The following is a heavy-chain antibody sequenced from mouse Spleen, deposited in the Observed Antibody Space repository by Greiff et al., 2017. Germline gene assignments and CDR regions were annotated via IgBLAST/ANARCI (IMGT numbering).Heavy chain of an antibody. Sequence: EVKLMESGGGLVKPGGSLKLSCAASGFTFSDYGMHWVRQAPEKGLEWVAYISSGSSTIYYADTVKGRFTISRDNAKNTLFLQMTSLRSEDTAMYYCARSPLDYDDAMDYWGQGTSVTVSS. J-gene: IGHJ4*01. CDR1: GFTFSDYG. V-gene: IGHV5-17*01. CDR3: ARSPLDYDDAMDY. CDR2: ISSGSSTI. D-gene: IGHD2-4*01.